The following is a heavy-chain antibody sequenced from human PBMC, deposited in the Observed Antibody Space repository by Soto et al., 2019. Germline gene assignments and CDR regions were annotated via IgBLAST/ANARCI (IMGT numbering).Heavy chain of an antibody. V-gene: IGHV6-1*01. CDR2: TYYRSRWYN. J-gene: IGHJ6*03. D-gene: IGHD1-7*01. CDR3: AGTTSLHWLYMDV. CDR1: GDSVSSNSAA. Sequence: QVQLQESGPGLVKPSQTLSLTCVISGDSVSSNSAAWNWIRLSPSRGLEWLARTYYRSRWYNDYAVCVRSRITVNPDTSKNQFSLQLTSVTRDDTAVYYCAGTTSLHWLYMDVWGKGATVTVSS.